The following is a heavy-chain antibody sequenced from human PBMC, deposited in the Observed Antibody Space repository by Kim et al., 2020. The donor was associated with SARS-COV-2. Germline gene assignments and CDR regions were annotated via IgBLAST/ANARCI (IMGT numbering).Heavy chain of an antibody. Sequence: ASVKVSCKPSGYTFTSFFIHWVRQAPGQGLEWMGIVNPSGGGTSYAQKFQGRVIMTRDTSTSTVYMELSSLRSEDTAVYYCARSTRAARDCSGGICPFDYWGQGTLVTVSS. CDR2: VNPSGGGT. CDR3: ARSTRAARDCSGGICPFDY. V-gene: IGHV1-46*01. CDR1: GYTFTSFF. J-gene: IGHJ4*02. D-gene: IGHD2-15*01.